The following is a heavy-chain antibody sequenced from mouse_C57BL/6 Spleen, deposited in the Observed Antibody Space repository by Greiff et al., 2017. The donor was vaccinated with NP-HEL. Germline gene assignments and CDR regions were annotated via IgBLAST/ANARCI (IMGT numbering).Heavy chain of an antibody. V-gene: IGHV1-50*01. CDR1: GYTFTSYW. CDR2: IDPSDSYT. D-gene: IGHD1-1*01. Sequence: QVQLQQPGAELVKPGASVKLSCKASGYTFTSYWMQWVKQRPGQGLEWIGEIDPSDSYTNYNQKFKGKATLTVDTASSTAYMQLSSLTSEDSAVYYCAIITTVVADAMDYGGQGTSVTVSS. CDR3: AIITTVVADAMDY. J-gene: IGHJ4*01.